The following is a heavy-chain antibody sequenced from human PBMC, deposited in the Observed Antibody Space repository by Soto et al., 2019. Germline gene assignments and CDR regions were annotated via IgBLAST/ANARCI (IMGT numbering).Heavy chain of an antibody. CDR3: AQTLGSAVAGPGRFDL. D-gene: IGHD6-19*01. CDR2: ITPMFGTA. J-gene: IGHJ2*01. V-gene: IGHV1-69*12. Sequence: QVQLVLSGAEVKKPGSSVKVSCKASGGTFSRYAISWVRQAPGQGLEWMGGITPMFGTANYAQKFQGRATITADESTSTVHRELRRLRSEDTAVYYCAQTLGSAVAGPGRFDLWGRGTLVLVSS. CDR1: GGTFSRYA.